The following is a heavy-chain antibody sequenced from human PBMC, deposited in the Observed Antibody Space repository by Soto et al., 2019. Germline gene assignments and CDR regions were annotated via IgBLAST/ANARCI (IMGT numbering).Heavy chain of an antibody. CDR1: GYSISSGYY. CDR3: ARVGTFYDFWSGYYNPSSPDY. V-gene: IGHV4-38-2*01. D-gene: IGHD3-3*01. Sequence: SETLSLTCGVSGYSISSGYYWGWIRQPPGKGLEWIGSIYHSGSTYYNPSLKSRVTISVDMSKNQFSLKLSSVTAADTAVYYCARVGTFYDFWSGYYNPSSPDYWGQGTLVNVSS. CDR2: IYHSGST. J-gene: IGHJ4*02.